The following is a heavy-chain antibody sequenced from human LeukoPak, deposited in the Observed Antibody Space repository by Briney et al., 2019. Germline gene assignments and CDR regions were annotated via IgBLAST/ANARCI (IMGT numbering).Heavy chain of an antibody. Sequence: SSETLSLTCTVPGGANSSYYWSWIRQPPGKGLEWIGYIYYSGSTNYNPSLKSRVTISVDTSQNQFSLRLSSVTAADTAVYHCARGEDYDFWSGYYPNWFDPWGQGTLVTVSS. J-gene: IGHJ5*02. CDR2: IYYSGST. CDR3: ARGEDYDFWSGYYPNWFDP. D-gene: IGHD3-3*01. V-gene: IGHV4-59*01. CDR1: GGANSSYY.